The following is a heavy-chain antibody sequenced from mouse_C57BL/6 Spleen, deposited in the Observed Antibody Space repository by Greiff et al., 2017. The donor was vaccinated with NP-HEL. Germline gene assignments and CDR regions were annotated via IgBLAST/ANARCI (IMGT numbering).Heavy chain of an antibody. CDR1: GYTFTSYW. J-gene: IGHJ4*01. D-gene: IGHD4-1*02. V-gene: IGHV1-69*01. CDR2: IDPSDSYT. CDR3: ARSPTSYYAMDY. Sequence: VQLQQPGAELVMPGASVKLSCKASGYTFTSYWMHWVKQRPGQGLEWIGEIDPSDSYTNYNQKFKGKSTLTVDKSSSTAYMQLSSLTSEDSAVYYCARSPTSYYAMDYWGQGTSVTVSS.